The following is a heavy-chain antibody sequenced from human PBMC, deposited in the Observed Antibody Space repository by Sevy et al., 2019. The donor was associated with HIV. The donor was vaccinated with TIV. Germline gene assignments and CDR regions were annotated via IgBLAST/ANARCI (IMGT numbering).Heavy chain of an antibody. Sequence: ASVKVSCKASGYTFTGYYMHWVRQAPGQGLEWMGWINPNSGGTNYAQKFQGRVTMTRDTSISTAYMELSRLRSDDTAVYYCARDKCSSTSCFYGMDVWGQRTTVTVSS. V-gene: IGHV1-2*02. J-gene: IGHJ6*02. D-gene: IGHD2-2*01. CDR2: INPNSGGT. CDR1: GYTFTGYY. CDR3: ARDKCSSTSCFYGMDV.